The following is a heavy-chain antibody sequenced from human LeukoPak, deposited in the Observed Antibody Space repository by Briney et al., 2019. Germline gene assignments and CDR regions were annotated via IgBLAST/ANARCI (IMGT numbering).Heavy chain of an antibody. CDR1: GGSISSGGYY. V-gene: IGHV4-31*03. CDR2: IYYSGST. J-gene: IGHJ4*02. Sequence: SETLSLTCTVSGGSISSGGYYWSWIRQHPGKGLEWVGYIYYSGSTYYNPSLKSRVTISVDTSKNQFSLKLSSVTAADTAVYYCARASDVVVTANFDYWGQGTLVTVSS. CDR3: ARASDVVVTANFDY. D-gene: IGHD2-21*02.